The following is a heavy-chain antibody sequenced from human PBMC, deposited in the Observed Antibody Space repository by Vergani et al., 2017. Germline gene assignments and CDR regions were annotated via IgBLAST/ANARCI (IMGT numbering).Heavy chain of an antibody. Sequence: QVQLVQSGAEVKKPGASVKVSCKASGYTFTSYGISWVRQAPGQGLEWMGGIIPIFGTANYAQKFQGRVTITADESTSTAYMELSSLRSEDTAVYYCARGVVVGATSAFDIWGQGTMVTVSS. D-gene: IGHD1-26*01. CDR1: GYTFTSYG. CDR2: IIPIFGTA. V-gene: IGHV1-69*13. CDR3: ARGVVVGATSAFDI. J-gene: IGHJ3*02.